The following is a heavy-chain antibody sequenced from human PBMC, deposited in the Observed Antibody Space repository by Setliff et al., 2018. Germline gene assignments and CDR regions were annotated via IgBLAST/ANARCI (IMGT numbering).Heavy chain of an antibody. CDR1: GGSISTYF. J-gene: IGHJ2*01. Sequence: SETLSLTCSVSGGSISTYFWNWIRQPAGKGLEWIGRVYSSGATYYNASLKCRATMSVDRSKNQFSLNLTSVTAADTAMYCCARGANWYFDLWGRGTLVTVSS. CDR3: ARGANWYFDL. CDR2: VYSSGAT. V-gene: IGHV4-4*07.